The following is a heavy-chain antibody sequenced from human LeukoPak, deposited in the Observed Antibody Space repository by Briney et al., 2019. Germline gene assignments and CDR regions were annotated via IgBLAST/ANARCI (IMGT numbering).Heavy chain of an antibody. Sequence: ASVKVSCKASGYSFTSYYIHWVRQAPGQGLEWMGIINPSDGTTNYAQKFQGRVTMTRDMSTTTVYVELSSLKSDDTAVYYCARGGHTYSYFPKPWGYWGQGTLVTVSS. CDR1: GYSFTSYY. V-gene: IGHV1-46*01. D-gene: IGHD5-18*01. CDR3: ARGGHTYSYFPKPWGY. CDR2: INPSDGTT. J-gene: IGHJ4*02.